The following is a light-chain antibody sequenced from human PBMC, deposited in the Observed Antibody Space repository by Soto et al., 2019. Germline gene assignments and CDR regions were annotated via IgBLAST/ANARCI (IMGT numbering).Light chain of an antibody. Sequence: QSVLTHPPSVSGAPGQRVTISCTGTNSNIGAGYDVHWYQHLPGRAPRLLIYGNNNRPSGVPDRFSGSKSGTSASLAITGLQTEDEADYYCQSYDSSLSGGVFGTGTKVTVL. J-gene: IGLJ1*01. CDR1: NSNIGAGYD. V-gene: IGLV1-40*01. CDR2: GNN. CDR3: QSYDSSLSGGV.